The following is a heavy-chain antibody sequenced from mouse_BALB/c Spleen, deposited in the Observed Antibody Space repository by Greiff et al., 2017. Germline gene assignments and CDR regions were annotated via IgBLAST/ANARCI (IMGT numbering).Heavy chain of an antibody. Sequence: EVQLVESGGDLVKPGGSLKLSCAASGFTFSSYGMSWVRQTPDKRLEWVATISSGGSYTYYPDSVKVRFTISRDNAKNTLYLQMSSLKAEDTAMYYCARHGGYDYDLAMDYWGQGTSVTVSS. CDR1: GFTFSSYG. D-gene: IGHD2-4*01. CDR2: ISSGGSYT. CDR3: ARHGGYDYDLAMDY. V-gene: IGHV5-6*01. J-gene: IGHJ4*01.